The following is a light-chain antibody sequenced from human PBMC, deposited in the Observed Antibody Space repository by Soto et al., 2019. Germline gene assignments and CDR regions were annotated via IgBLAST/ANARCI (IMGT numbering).Light chain of an antibody. J-gene: IGKJ5*01. CDR3: QQCGSPST. CDR1: QTFSNSF. V-gene: IGKV3-20*01. Sequence: GLTQSPGTLSFSPGERSSLSCRASQTFSNSFLSWFQQIPGQAPRLLIYGASMRATGIPDRFSGSGSGTDFTLTISRLEPEDFAVYSCQQCGSPSTFGQGTRLAIK. CDR2: GAS.